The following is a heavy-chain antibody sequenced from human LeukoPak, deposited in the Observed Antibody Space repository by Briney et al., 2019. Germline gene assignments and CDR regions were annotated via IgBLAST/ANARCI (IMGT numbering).Heavy chain of an antibody. CDR3: AKKRRDGYNPFDY. D-gene: IGHD5-24*01. V-gene: IGHV3-23*01. CDR1: GFTFSRYA. J-gene: IGHJ4*02. CDR2: MSSSGESP. Sequence: GGSLRLSCAASGFTFSRYAMSWVRQAPGKGLEWVCGMSSSGESPYYADSVKARFTISRDNSKNTLYLEINSLRAEDTAVYYCAKKRRDGYNPFDYLGQGTLVIVSS.